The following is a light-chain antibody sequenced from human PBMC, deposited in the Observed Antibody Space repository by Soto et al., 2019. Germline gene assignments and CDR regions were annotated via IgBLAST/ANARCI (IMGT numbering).Light chain of an antibody. J-gene: IGLJ2*01. CDR1: SSNIGAGFD. CDR3: LSYDTSLRGV. Sequence: QSVLTQPPSVSGAPGQTVTISCTGTSSNIGAGFDVHWYQQLPGAAPKLLIYANTDRPSGVPARFSGSKSVTSASLAITGLQPEDEADYFCLSYDTSLRGVFGGETKLTVL. V-gene: IGLV1-40*01. CDR2: ANT.